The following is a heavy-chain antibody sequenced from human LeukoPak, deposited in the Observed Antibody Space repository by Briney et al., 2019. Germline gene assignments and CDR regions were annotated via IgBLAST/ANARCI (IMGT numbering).Heavy chain of an antibody. Sequence: SVKVSCKASGGTFSIYAISWVRQAPGQGLEWMGRIIPILGIANYAQKFQGRVTITADKSTSTAYMELSSLRSEDTAVYYCARETNYYDSSGYYYPNFDYWGQGTLVTVSS. J-gene: IGHJ4*02. CDR3: ARETNYYDSSGYYYPNFDY. CDR2: IIPILGIA. V-gene: IGHV1-69*04. CDR1: GGTFSIYA. D-gene: IGHD3-22*01.